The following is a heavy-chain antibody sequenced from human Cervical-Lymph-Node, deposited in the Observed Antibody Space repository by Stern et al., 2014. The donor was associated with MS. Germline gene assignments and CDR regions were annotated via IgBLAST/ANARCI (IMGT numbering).Heavy chain of an antibody. CDR2: INSGGSYI. CDR3: ARGRGGNYRYYFDY. Sequence: EVQLVESGGGLVKPGGSLRLSCAASGFTFRSYSMNWVRQAPGKGMEWVASINSGGSYIYYADSLKGQCTISRDNAKNSLYLQMNSLRAEDAAVYYCARGRGGNYRYYFDYWGQGTLVTVSS. J-gene: IGHJ4*02. CDR1: GFTFRSYS. D-gene: IGHD4-23*01. V-gene: IGHV3-21*01.